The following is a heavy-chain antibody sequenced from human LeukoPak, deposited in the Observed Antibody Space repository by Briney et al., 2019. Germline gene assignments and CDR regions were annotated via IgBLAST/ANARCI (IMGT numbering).Heavy chain of an antibody. CDR2: IKQDGSEK. CDR3: ARGVPSGVDYFDY. V-gene: IGHV3-7*01. J-gene: IGHJ4*02. Sequence: GGSLRLSCAASGFTFRSYWMHWVRQAPGKGLEWVANIKQDGSEKYYVDSVKGRFTISRDNAKNSLFLQMSSLRAEDTAVYFCARGVPSGVDYFDYWGQGTLVTVSS. CDR1: GFTFRSYW. D-gene: IGHD6-19*01.